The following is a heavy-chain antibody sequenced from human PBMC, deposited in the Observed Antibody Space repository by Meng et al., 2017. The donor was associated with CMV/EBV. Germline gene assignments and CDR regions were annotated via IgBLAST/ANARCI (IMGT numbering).Heavy chain of an antibody. D-gene: IGHD2-2*01. V-gene: IGHV1-2*02. J-gene: IGHJ4*02. CDR2: INPNSGGT. CDR1: GYTFTGYY. CDR3: ARDSHCSSTSCPLDY. Sequence: ASVQVSCKASGYTFTGYYMHWVRQAPGQGLEWMGWINPNSGGTNYAQKFQGRVTMTRDTSISTAYMELSRLRSDDTAVYYCARDSHCSSTSCPLDYWGQGTLVTVSS.